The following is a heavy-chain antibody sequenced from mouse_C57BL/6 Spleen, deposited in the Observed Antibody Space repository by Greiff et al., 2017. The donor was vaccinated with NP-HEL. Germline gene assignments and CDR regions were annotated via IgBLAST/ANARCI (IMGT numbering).Heavy chain of an antibody. Sequence: QVQLQQPGAELVKPGASVKMFCKASGYTFTSYWITWVKQRPGQGLEWIGDIYPGSGSTNYNEKFKSKATLTVDTSSSTAYMQLSSLTSEDSAVYYCARSLYYSNYPYAMDYWGQGTSVTVSS. V-gene: IGHV1-55*01. CDR3: ARSLYYSNYPYAMDY. D-gene: IGHD2-5*01. CDR2: IYPGSGST. CDR1: GYTFTSYW. J-gene: IGHJ4*01.